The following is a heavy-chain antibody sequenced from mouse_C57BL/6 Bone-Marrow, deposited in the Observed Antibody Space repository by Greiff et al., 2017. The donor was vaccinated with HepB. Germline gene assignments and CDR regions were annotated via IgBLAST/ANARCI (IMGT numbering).Heavy chain of an antibody. V-gene: IGHV5-4*01. J-gene: IGHJ3*01. CDR3: ARDRPHEAWFAY. Sequence: EVQLVESGGGLVKPGGSLKLSCAASGFTFSSYAMSWVRQTPEKRLEWVATISDGGSYTYYPDNVKGRFTISRDNAKNNLYLQMSHLKSEDTAMYNCARDRPHEAWFAYWGQGTLVTVSA. D-gene: IGHD6-1*01. CDR1: GFTFSSYA. CDR2: ISDGGSYT.